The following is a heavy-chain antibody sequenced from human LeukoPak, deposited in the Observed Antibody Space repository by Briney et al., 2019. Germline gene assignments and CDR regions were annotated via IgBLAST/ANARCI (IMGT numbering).Heavy chain of an antibody. D-gene: IGHD4-17*01. CDR3: ARDLDYGLDY. CDR1: GFIFNTYS. Sequence: GGSLSLSFAASGFIFNTYSMNWVRQAQGRGWEWVSYISSSGGTMYYADSVKGRFTISRDNANNSLYLQLNSLTVEDTAVYYCARDLDYGLDYWGQGTLVTVSS. CDR2: ISSSGGTM. J-gene: IGHJ4*02. V-gene: IGHV3-48*01.